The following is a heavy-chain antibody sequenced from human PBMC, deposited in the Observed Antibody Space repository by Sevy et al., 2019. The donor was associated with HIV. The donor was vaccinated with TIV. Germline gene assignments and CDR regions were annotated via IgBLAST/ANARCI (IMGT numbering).Heavy chain of an antibody. CDR1: GFTFSKYS. CDR3: AREGCTKPHDY. Sequence: GGSLRLACAASGFTFSKYSMIWVRRPPGKGLEWVSTLSFGCGEINYADSVKGRFTISRDNSKSSVYLQMNNLRPEDTAVYYCAREGCTKPHDYWGQGTLVTVSS. V-gene: IGHV3-23*01. CDR2: LSFGCGEI. J-gene: IGHJ4*02. D-gene: IGHD2-8*01.